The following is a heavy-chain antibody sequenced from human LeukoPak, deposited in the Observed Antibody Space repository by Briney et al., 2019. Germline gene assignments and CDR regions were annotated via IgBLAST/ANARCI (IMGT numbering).Heavy chain of an antibody. CDR3: ARFIAAPYYFDY. V-gene: IGHV3-21*01. CDR2: ISSSSSYI. D-gene: IGHD6-13*01. J-gene: IGHJ4*02. CDR1: GFTVSGNY. Sequence: GGSLRLSCAVSGFTVSGNYMSWIRQGPGKGLEWVSSISSSSSYIYYADSVKGRFTISRDNAKNSLYLQMNSLRAEDTAVYYCARFIAAPYYFDYWGRGTLVTVSS.